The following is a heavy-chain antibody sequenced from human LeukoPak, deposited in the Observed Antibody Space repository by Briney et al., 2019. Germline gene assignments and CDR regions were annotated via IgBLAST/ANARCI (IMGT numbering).Heavy chain of an antibody. CDR3: AQSVLRSYYDGAGNDG. CDR1: GFSFHDFS. V-gene: IGHV3-9*01. D-gene: IGHD3-10*01. Sequence: GRSLRLSCAASGFSFHDFSMHWVRQAPGKGLEWVSGIGWNGVTTGYAVSVKGRFTISRDNARSSLYLHMNSLRAEDTALYYCAQSVLRSYYDGAGNDGWGQGTLVTASS. J-gene: IGHJ4*02. CDR2: IGWNGVTT.